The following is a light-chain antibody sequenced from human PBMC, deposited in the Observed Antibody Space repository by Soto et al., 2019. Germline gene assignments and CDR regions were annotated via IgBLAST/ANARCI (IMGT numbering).Light chain of an antibody. CDR1: ESVGSD. CDR2: DVS. CDR3: QQYNNYPWT. Sequence: ENVLTQSPATLSLSPGEGATLSCRASESVGSDLAWYQQKPGQPPRLLIYDVSGRATGVPARFSGSGSGTDFTLTISSLEPEDFATYYCQQYNNYPWTFGQGTKVEIK. V-gene: IGKV3-11*01. J-gene: IGKJ1*01.